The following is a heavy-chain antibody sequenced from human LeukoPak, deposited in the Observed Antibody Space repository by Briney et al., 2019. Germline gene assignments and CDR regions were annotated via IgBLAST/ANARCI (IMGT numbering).Heavy chain of an antibody. Sequence: PSETLSLTCTVSGGSISSRSYYWGWIRQPPGKGLEWIGSIYYSESTYYNPSLKSRVTISVDTSKNQFSLKLTSVTAADTAVYYCARPYSTSARGGFDIWGQGTMVTVSS. CDR2: IYYSEST. CDR1: GGSISSRSYY. J-gene: IGHJ3*02. D-gene: IGHD6-13*01. V-gene: IGHV4-39*01. CDR3: ARPYSTSARGGFDI.